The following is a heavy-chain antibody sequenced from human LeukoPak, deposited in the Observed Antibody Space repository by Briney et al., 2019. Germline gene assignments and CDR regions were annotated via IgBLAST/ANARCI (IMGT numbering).Heavy chain of an antibody. V-gene: IGHV3-21*01. CDR1: GFTFSSYS. Sequence: GGSLRLSCAASGFTFSSYSMNWVRQAPGKGLEWVSSISSSSSYIYYADSVKGRFTISRDNAKNSLYLQMNSLRAEDTAVYYCARGRGCSSTSCYMGYYYYYMDVWGKGTTVTVSS. D-gene: IGHD2-2*02. CDR3: ARGRGCSSTSCYMGYYYYYMDV. J-gene: IGHJ6*03. CDR2: ISSSSSYI.